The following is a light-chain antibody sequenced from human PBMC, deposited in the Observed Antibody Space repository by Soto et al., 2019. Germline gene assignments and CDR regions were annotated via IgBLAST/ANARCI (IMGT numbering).Light chain of an antibody. Sequence: EFVLTQSPATLSLSPGERATLSCRASQSVSSYLAWYQQKPGQAPRLLIYDASNRATGIPARFSGSGSGTDFTLTISSLEPEDFAVYYCQRRSNWPPSITFGQGTRLEIK. V-gene: IGKV3-11*01. CDR2: DAS. CDR3: QRRSNWPPSIT. CDR1: QSVSSY. J-gene: IGKJ5*01.